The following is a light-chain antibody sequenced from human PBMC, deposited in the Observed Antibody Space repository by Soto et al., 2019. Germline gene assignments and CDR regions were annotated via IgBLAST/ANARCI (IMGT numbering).Light chain of an antibody. V-gene: IGLV1-51*01. CDR2: DND. J-gene: IGLJ2*01. Sequence: QTVVTQPPSVSGAPGQGVTISCTGSSSNIGAGSDVHWYQQLPGTAPKLLLYDNDKRPSGIPDRFFGSKSGTSATLGIAGLQTADEADYYCGTWESYLSVGVFGGGTKLTVL. CDR1: SSNIGAGSD. CDR3: GTWESYLSVGV.